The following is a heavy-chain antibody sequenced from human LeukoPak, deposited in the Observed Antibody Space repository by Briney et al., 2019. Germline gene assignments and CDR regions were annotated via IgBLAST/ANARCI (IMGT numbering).Heavy chain of an antibody. V-gene: IGHV3-21*04. CDR3: ARRVDCSSTSCYTWWFDP. CDR2: ISSSSSYI. CDR1: GFTFSSYS. J-gene: IGHJ5*02. Sequence: GGSLRLSCAASGFTFSSYSMNWVRQAPGKGLEWVSSISSSSSYIYYADSVKGRFTISRDNAKNSLYLQMNSLRAEDTAVYYCARRVDCSSTSCYTWWFDPWGQGTLVTVAS. D-gene: IGHD2-2*02.